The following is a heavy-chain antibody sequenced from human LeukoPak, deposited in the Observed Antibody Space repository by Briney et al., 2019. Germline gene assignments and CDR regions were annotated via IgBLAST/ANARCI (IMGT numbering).Heavy chain of an antibody. Sequence: GGSLRLSCAASGFTFSSYAMHWVRQVPGRGPEWVANVNRDGSETYYLGSVKGRFTISKDNAKNSLYLQMNSLRAEDTALYHCARNNGMDVWGQGTTVIVSS. CDR2: VNRDGSET. J-gene: IGHJ6*02. V-gene: IGHV3-7*03. CDR1: GFTFSSYA. CDR3: ARNNGMDV.